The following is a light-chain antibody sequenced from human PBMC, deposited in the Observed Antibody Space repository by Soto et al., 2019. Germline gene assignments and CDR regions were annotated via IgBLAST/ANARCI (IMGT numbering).Light chain of an antibody. CDR2: DTS. V-gene: IGKV3-20*01. J-gene: IGKJ3*01. CDR1: QSVSSTS. Sequence: EIVLTQSPGTLSLSPGERATLSCRASQSVSSTSFAWYQLKPGQAPRLLIYDTSARAGGVPDRFSASGSGTDFTLTISRLEPEDFAVYYCQQYGRSPFTFGPGTKVDIK. CDR3: QQYGRSPFT.